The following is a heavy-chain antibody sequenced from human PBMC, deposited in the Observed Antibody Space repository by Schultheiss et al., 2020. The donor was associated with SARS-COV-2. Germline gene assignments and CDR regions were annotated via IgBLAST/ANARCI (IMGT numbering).Heavy chain of an antibody. J-gene: IGHJ4*02. Sequence: ASVKVSCKVSGYTLTELSMHWVRQAPGKGLEWMGGFDPEDGETIYAQKFQGRVTMTEDTSTDTAYMELSSLRSEDTAVYYCARGLVPLYYYDSSGYWGTDYWGQGTLVTVSS. CDR2: FDPEDGET. CDR3: ARGLVPLYYYDSSGYWGTDY. D-gene: IGHD3-22*01. V-gene: IGHV1-24*01. CDR1: GYTLTELS.